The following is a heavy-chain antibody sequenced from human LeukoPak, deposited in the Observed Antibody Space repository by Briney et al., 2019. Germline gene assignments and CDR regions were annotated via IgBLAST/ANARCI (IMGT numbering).Heavy chain of an antibody. CDR3: ARVYKDGSGSYLLYPVWFDP. CDR2: INPNSGGT. Sequence: ASVKVSCKASGYTFTGYYMHWVRQAPGQGLEWMGWINPNSGGTNYAQKFQGRVTMTRDTSISTAYMELSRLRSDDTAVYYCARVYKDGSGSYLLYPVWFDPWGQGTLVTVSS. J-gene: IGHJ5*02. V-gene: IGHV1-2*02. D-gene: IGHD3-10*01. CDR1: GYTFTGYY.